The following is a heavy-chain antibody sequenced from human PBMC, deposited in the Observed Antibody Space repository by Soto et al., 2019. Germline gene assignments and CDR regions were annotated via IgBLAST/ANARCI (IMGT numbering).Heavy chain of an antibody. J-gene: IGHJ4*02. CDR1: GGTFSSYA. V-gene: IGHV1-69*13. D-gene: IGHD3-10*01. CDR2: IIPIFGTA. CDR3: ARESAYYYGLGY. Sequence: SVKVSCKSSGGTFSSYAISCVRQAPGQGLEWMGGIIPIFGTANYAQKFQGRVTITADESTSTAYMELSSLRSEDTAVYYCARESAYYYGLGYWGQGTLVTVSS.